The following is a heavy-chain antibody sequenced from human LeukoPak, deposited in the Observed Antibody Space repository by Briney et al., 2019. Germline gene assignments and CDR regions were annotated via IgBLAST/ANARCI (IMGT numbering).Heavy chain of an antibody. Sequence: SETLSLTCTVSGGSISSSSYYWGWIRQPPGKGLEWIGSIYYSGSTYYNPSLKSRATISVDTSKNQFSLKLSSVTAADTAVYYCARQVTGSFRRFDPWGQGTPVTVSS. D-gene: IGHD1-20*01. J-gene: IGHJ5*02. CDR3: ARQVTGSFRRFDP. CDR2: IYYSGST. V-gene: IGHV4-39*01. CDR1: GGSISSSSYY.